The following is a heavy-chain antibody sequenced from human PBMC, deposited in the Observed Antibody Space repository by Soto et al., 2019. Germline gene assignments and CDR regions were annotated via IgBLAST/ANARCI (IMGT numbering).Heavy chain of an antibody. J-gene: IGHJ4*02. D-gene: IGHD2-2*01. CDR1: GFTFRSYG. V-gene: IGHV3-33*01. Sequence: QVQLVESGGGVVHPGRSLRLSCAASGFTFRSYGMHWVRQAPGKGLEWVAVIWYDGSNKYYADYVKGRFTISRDNSKNTLYLQMNSLRAEDTAVYYCARDACWGSNTSCQEFDYWGQGTLVTVSS. CDR2: IWYDGSNK. CDR3: ARDACWGSNTSCQEFDY.